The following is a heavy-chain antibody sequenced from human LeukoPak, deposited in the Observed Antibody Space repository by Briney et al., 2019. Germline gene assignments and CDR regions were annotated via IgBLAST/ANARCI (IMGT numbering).Heavy chain of an antibody. J-gene: IGHJ5*02. D-gene: IGHD2-2*01. CDR2: IYPGDSDT. V-gene: IGHV5-51*01. CDR1: GFNFTSYW. CDR3: ARLGAGPAAIRGGWFDP. Sequence: GESLQISCKGSGFNFTSYWIGWVRPVSGKGLEGMGIIYPGDSDTRYSPSSQGQVTISADKSISTAYLQWSSLKASDTAMYYCARLGAGPAAIRGGWFDPWGQGTLVTVSS.